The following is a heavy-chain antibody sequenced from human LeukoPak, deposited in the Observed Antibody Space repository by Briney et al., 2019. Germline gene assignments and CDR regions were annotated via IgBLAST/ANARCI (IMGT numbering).Heavy chain of an antibody. D-gene: IGHD1-14*01. V-gene: IGHV4-59*01. Sequence: SETLSLTCTVSGGSISNYYWSWIRQPPGKGLEWIGYIFYSGSTNYNPSLKSRVTISVDTSKNQFSLKLSSVTAADTAVYYCARGRYGTISRGWFDPWGQGTLVTVSS. CDR3: ARGRYGTISRGWFDP. J-gene: IGHJ5*02. CDR1: GGSISNYY. CDR2: IFYSGST.